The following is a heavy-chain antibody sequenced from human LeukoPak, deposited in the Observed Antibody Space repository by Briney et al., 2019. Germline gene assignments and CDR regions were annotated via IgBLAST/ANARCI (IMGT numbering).Heavy chain of an antibody. CDR3: ARDSPPVDYYYYYMDV. CDR1: GGSISSYY. J-gene: IGHJ6*03. Sequence: SETLSLTCTVSGGSISSYYWSWIRQPAGKGLEWIGRIYTSGSTNYNPSLKSQVTMSVDTSKNQFSLKLSSVTAADTAVYYCARDSPPVDYYYYYMDVWGKGTTVTVSS. CDR2: IYTSGST. V-gene: IGHV4-4*07.